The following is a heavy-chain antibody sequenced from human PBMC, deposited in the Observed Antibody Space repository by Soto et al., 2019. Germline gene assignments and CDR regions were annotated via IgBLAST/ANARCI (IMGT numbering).Heavy chain of an antibody. J-gene: IGHJ4*02. CDR1: GGTFSSYA. D-gene: IGHD1-26*01. CDR3: AGTIVGATYFDY. V-gene: IGHV1-69*06. Sequence: GASVKVSCKASGGTFSSYAISWVRQAPGQGLEWMGGIIPIFGTANYAQKFQGRVTITADKSTSTAYMELSSLRSEDTAVYYCAGTIVGATYFDYWGQGTLVTVSS. CDR2: IIPIFGTA.